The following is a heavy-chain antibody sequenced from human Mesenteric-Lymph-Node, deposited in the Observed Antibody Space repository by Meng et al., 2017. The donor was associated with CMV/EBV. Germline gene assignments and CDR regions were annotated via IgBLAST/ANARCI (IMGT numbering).Heavy chain of an antibody. CDR3: ARDGIAPRPGYQFYGLDV. J-gene: IGHJ6*02. D-gene: IGHD6-6*01. Sequence: GESLKISCAASGFTFSSHWMHWVRQAPGKGLEWVAVISYDGSKQYYADSVKGRFTISRDNSKNTLYVQMNSLRVDDTAVYYCARDGIAPRPGYQFYGLDVWGQGTTVTVSS. CDR1: GFTFSSHW. CDR2: ISYDGSKQ. V-gene: IGHV3-30-3*01.